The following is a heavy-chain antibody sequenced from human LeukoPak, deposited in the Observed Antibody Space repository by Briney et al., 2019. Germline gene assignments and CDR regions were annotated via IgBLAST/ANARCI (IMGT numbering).Heavy chain of an antibody. Sequence: GGSLRLSCAASGFTFSSYAMRWVRQAPGEGLEWASAITGSGGSTYYADSVKGRFTISRDNSKNMLYLQMNSLRAEDTAVYYCAKIIPDYSNYEVLRGYFQHWGRGTLVTVSS. CDR3: AKIIPDYSNYEVLRGYFQH. D-gene: IGHD4-11*01. J-gene: IGHJ1*01. V-gene: IGHV3-23*01. CDR1: GFTFSSYA. CDR2: ITGSGGST.